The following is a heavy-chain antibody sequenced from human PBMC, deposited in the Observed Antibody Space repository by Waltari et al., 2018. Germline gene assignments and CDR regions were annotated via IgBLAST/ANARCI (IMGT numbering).Heavy chain of an antibody. V-gene: IGHV3-7*01. CDR2: INEDGGEK. Sequence: EVQLVESGGGLVQPGGSLSLSCDASGLSSDWMDWVRQAPGKGLQWVANINEDGGEKYYLGSVKGRFTISRDNAKKLVYLEMNSLRAEDTAIYYCSKRLEIWGRGTMVAVSP. CDR1: GLSSDW. CDR3: SKRLEI. J-gene: IGHJ3*02.